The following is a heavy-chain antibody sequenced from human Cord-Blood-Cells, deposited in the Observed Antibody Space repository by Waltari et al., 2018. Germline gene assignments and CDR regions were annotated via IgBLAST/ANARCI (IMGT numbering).Heavy chain of an antibody. CDR2: IYYSGST. V-gene: IGHV4-39*01. J-gene: IGHJ4*02. CDR3: ARSYYDILTGYPQFDY. Sequence: QLQLQESGPGLVTPSETLSLTCTVSGGSISSSSYYWGWIRQPPGKGLEWIGSIYYSGSTYYNPSLKSRVTISVDTSKNQFSLKLSSVTAADTAVYYCARSYYDILTGYPQFDYWGQGTLVTVSS. D-gene: IGHD3-9*01. CDR1: GGSISSSSYY.